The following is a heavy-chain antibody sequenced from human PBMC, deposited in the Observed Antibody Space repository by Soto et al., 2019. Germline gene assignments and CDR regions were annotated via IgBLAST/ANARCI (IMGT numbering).Heavy chain of an antibody. CDR3: ARGRSSSSRRYGMDV. D-gene: IGHD6-13*01. J-gene: IGHJ6*02. Sequence: ASVKVSCKASGYTFTGYYMHWVRQAPGQGLEWMGWIDPNSGGTNYAQKFQGRVTMTRDTSISTAYMELSRLRSDDTAVYYCARGRSSSSRRYGMDVWGQGTTVTVSS. V-gene: IGHV1-2*02. CDR2: IDPNSGGT. CDR1: GYTFTGYY.